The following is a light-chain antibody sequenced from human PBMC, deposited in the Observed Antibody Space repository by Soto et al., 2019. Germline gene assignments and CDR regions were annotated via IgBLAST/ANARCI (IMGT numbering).Light chain of an antibody. Sequence: EIVLTQSPATLSLSPGERATLSCRASQSVSSYLAWYQQKPGQAPRLLIYDASNRATGIPARFSGSGSGTDFTLTTRSLDPEDFAVYYCQQRSNWPLTFGGGTKVDNK. CDR3: QQRSNWPLT. CDR2: DAS. J-gene: IGKJ4*01. V-gene: IGKV3-11*01. CDR1: QSVSSY.